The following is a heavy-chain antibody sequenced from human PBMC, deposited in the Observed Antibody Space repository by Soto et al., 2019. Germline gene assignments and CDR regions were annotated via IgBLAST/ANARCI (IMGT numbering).Heavy chain of an antibody. V-gene: IGHV4-34*01. CDR3: ARGLGRGIAARPLSQEGNWFDP. Sequence: TSETLSLTCAVYGGSFSGYYWSWIRQPPGKGLEWIGEINHSGSTNYNPSLKSRVTISVDTSKNQFSLKLSSVTAADTAVYYCARGLGRGIAARPLSQEGNWFDPWGQGTLVTVSS. CDR1: GGSFSGYY. CDR2: INHSGST. D-gene: IGHD6-6*01. J-gene: IGHJ5*02.